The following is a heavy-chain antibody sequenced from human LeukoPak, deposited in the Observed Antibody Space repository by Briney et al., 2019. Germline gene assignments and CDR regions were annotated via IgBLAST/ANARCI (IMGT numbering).Heavy chain of an antibody. D-gene: IGHD3-22*01. CDR3: ARDTTYYDSFPIEGMDV. V-gene: IGHV1-69*13. CDR1: GGTVSSYA. J-gene: IGHJ6*02. Sequence: ASVKVSCKASGGTVSSYAISWVRQAPGQGLEWMGGIIPIFGTANYAQKFQGRVTITADESTSTAYMELSSLRSEDTAVYYCARDTTYYDSFPIEGMDVWGQGTTVTVSS. CDR2: IIPIFGTA.